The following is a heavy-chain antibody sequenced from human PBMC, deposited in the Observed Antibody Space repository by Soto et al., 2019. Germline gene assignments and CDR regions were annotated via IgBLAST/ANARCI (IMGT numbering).Heavy chain of an antibody. D-gene: IGHD2-2*02. CDR2: IYPGDSDT. CDR1: GYSFTSYW. J-gene: IGHJ3*02. CDR3: ARRVYTVVHDAFDI. Sequence: PGESLKISCKGSGYSFTSYWIGWVRQMPGKGLEWMGIIYPGDSDTRYSPPFQGQVTISADKSISTAYLQWSSLKASDTAMYYCARRVYTVVHDAFDIWRQGTMVTVSS. V-gene: IGHV5-51*01.